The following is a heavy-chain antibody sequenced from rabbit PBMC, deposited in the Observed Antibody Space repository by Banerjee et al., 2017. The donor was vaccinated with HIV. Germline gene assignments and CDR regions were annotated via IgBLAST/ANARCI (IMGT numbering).Heavy chain of an antibody. J-gene: IGHJ3*01. CDR3: ANSSSGYYDL. D-gene: IGHD1-1*01. Sequence: QSLEESGGGLVQPEGSLTLTCTASGLSFSSSYYMCWVRQAPGKGLEWIGYINTVSTNYASWAKGRFTISKTSSTTVTLQMTSLTAADTATYFCANSSSGYYDLWGQGTLVTVS. CDR2: INTVST. CDR1: GLSFSSSYY. V-gene: IGHV1S40*01.